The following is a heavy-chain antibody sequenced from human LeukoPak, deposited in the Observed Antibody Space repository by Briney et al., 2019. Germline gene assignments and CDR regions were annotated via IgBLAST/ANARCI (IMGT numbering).Heavy chain of an antibody. V-gene: IGHV1-18*01. J-gene: IGHJ4*02. CDR3: ARRTPNYYDSSGYPATIDY. CDR1: GYTFTSYG. CDR2: ISAYNGNT. D-gene: IGHD3-22*01. Sequence: GASVKVSCKASGYTFTSYGISWVRQAPGQGLEWMGWISAYNGNTNYAQKLQGRVTMTTDTSTSTAYMELRSLRSDDTAVYYCARRTPNYYDSSGYPATIDYWGQGTLVSLSS.